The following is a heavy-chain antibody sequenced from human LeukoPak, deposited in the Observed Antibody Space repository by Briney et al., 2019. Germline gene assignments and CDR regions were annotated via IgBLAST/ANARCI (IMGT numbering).Heavy chain of an antibody. CDR1: GYTFTSYD. D-gene: IGHD3-22*01. Sequence: ASVRVSCKASGYTFTSYDINWVRQATGQGLGWMGWMSPNSGSAGYAQKFQGRVTMTRDTSKSTAYMELSGLTSEDTAIYYCARMSFYSDTSWFDPWGQGTLVIVSS. V-gene: IGHV1-8*01. CDR2: MSPNSGSA. J-gene: IGHJ5*02. CDR3: ARMSFYSDTSWFDP.